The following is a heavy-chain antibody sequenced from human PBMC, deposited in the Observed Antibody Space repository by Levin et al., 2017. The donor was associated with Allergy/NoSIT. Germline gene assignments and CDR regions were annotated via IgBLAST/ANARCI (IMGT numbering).Heavy chain of an antibody. CDR3: ARVRFRQAAAMPGFDY. CDR1: GFTFSSYA. V-gene: IGHV3-30-3*01. D-gene: IGHD2-2*01. Sequence: PGGSLRLSCAASGFTFSSYAMHWVRQAPGKGLEWVAVISYDGSNKYYADSVKGRFTISRDNSKNTLYLQMNSLRAEDTAVYYCARVRFRQAAAMPGFDYWGQGTLVTVSS. J-gene: IGHJ4*02. CDR2: ISYDGSNK.